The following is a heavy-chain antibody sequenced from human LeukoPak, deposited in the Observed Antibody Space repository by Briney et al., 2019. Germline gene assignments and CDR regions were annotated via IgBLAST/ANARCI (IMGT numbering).Heavy chain of an antibody. J-gene: IGHJ5*02. CDR2: IYHSGST. CDR3: ARRNIGLSNWFDP. CDR1: GGSISSGGYS. Sequence: SQTLSLTCAVSGGSISSGGYSWSWIRQPPGKGLEWIGYIYHSGSTYYNPSLKSRVTISVDTSKNQFSLKLSSVTAADTAVYYCARRNIGLSNWFDPWGQGTLVTVSS. V-gene: IGHV4-30-2*03.